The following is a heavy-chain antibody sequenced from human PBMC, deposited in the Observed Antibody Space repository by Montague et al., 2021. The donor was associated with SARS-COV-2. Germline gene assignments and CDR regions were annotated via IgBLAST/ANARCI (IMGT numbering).Heavy chain of an antibody. CDR2: MYYTGHT. V-gene: IGHV4-61*01. D-gene: IGHD6-6*01. CDR1: GASVASGNFY. CDR3: ARSRANVPSRPGFDY. Sequence: ETLSLTCTVSGASVASGNFYWSWIRQPPGKGLEWIGYMYYTGHTNYNPSLESRVTMPVDPSKNQFSLTLTSMTAADTAVYYCARSRANVPSRPGFDYWGQGALVTVSS. J-gene: IGHJ4*02.